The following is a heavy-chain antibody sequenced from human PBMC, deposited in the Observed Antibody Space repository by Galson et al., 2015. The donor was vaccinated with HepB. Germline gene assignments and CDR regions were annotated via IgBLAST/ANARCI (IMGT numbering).Heavy chain of an antibody. J-gene: IGHJ6*02. CDR1: EFTFSSYW. CDR3: ARRISLVRGMITKPDYYYGMDV. V-gene: IGHV3-7*03. D-gene: IGHD3-10*01. Sequence: SLRLSCAASEFTFSSYWMNWVRQAPGKGLEWVANINPDGSEKYYVASLKGRFTISGDNAKNSLYLQMDSLRAEETAVYYCARRISLVRGMITKPDYYYGMDVWGQGTTVTVAS. CDR2: INPDGSEK.